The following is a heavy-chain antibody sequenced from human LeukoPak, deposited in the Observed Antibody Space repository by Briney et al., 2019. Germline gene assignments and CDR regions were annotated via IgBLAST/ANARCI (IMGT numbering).Heavy chain of an antibody. J-gene: IGHJ4*02. CDR3: ARVHYYDSSGYYMYHFDY. Sequence: SETLSLTCTVSGGSISSHYWSWIRQPPGKGLEWVGYIYYSGSTNYNPSLKSRVTISVDTSKNQFSLKLSSVTAADTAVYYCARVHYYDSSGYYMYHFDYWGQGTLVTVSS. V-gene: IGHV4-59*11. CDR1: GGSISSHY. D-gene: IGHD3-22*01. CDR2: IYYSGST.